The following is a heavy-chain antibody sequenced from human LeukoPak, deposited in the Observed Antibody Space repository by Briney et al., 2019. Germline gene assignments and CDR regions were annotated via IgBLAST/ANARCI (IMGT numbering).Heavy chain of an antibody. V-gene: IGHV1-8*01. J-gene: IGHJ6*02. CDR3: ATFNWNYDPYYYYYGMDV. D-gene: IGHD1-7*01. CDR1: GYTFTIYD. Sequence: GASVKVSCTASGYTFTIYDINWVRQATGQGLEWMGWVNPNSGNTGYAQKFQGRVTMTRNTSISTAYMELSSLRSEDTAVYYCATFNWNYDPYYYYYGMDVWGQGTTVTVSS. CDR2: VNPNSGNT.